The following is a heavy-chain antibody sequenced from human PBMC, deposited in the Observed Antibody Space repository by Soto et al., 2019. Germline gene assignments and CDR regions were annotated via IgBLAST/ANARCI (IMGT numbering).Heavy chain of an antibody. CDR2: ISSSSSYI. Sequence: GGSLRLSCAASGFSFSSYSINWVRQAPGKGLEWVSYISSSSSYIYYADSVKGRVTISRDNAKNSLYLQMNSLRAADTAVYYCSGTFYSSSWRNYYYYGMDVWGQRTTVTVSS. CDR3: SGTFYSSSWRNYYYYGMDV. CDR1: GFSFSSYS. D-gene: IGHD6-13*01. V-gene: IGHV3-21*05. J-gene: IGHJ6*02.